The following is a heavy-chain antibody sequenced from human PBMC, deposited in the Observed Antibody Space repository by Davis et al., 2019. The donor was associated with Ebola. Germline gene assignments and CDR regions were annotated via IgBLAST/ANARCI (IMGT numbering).Heavy chain of an antibody. Sequence: PSETLSLTCTVSGGSVSTSSYYWGWIRQPPGKGLEWVSVIYSGGSTYYGDSVKGRFTISRDNSKNTLYLQMNSLRAEDTAVYYCARDRRSGPAFDIWGQGTMVTVSS. CDR2: IYSGGST. CDR1: GGSVSTSSYY. J-gene: IGHJ3*02. CDR3: ARDRRSGPAFDI. V-gene: IGHV3-53*01. D-gene: IGHD2-8*02.